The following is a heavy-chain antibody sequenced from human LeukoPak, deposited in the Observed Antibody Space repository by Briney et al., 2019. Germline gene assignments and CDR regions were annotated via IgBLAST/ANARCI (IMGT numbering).Heavy chain of an antibody. CDR1: GFTFSSYA. J-gene: IGHJ6*03. CDR3: ARGEGVNWNYPFYYYMDV. CDR2: ISGSGGST. V-gene: IGHV3-23*01. Sequence: PSGGSLRLSCAASGFTFSSYAMSWVRQAPGKGLEWVSAISGSGGSTYYADSVKGRFTISRDNSKNTLYLQMNSLRAEDTAVYYCARGEGVNWNYPFYYYMDVWGKGTTVTVSS. D-gene: IGHD1-7*01.